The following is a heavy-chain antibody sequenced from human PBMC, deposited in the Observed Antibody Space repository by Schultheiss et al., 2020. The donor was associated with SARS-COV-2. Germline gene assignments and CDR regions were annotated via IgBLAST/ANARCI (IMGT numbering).Heavy chain of an antibody. J-gene: IGHJ4*02. D-gene: IGHD6-19*01. CDR3: ARAPSESIAVAGTFDY. Sequence: GGSLRLSCAASGFTFSSYGMHWVRQAPGKGLEWVSGISWNSGSIGYADSVKGRFTISRDNSKNTLYLQMNSLRAEDTAVYYCARAPSESIAVAGTFDYWGQGTLVTVSS. CDR1: GFTFSSYG. CDR2: ISWNSGSI. V-gene: IGHV3-NL1*01.